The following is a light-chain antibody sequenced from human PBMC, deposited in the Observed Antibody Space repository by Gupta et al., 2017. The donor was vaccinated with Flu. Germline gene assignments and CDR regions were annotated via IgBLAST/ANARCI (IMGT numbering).Light chain of an antibody. Sequence: DIQMTQSPSPVSASVGDRVTFTCRASQHVSNWVAWYQQLPGKAPKILIFSASTLQSGVPSRFSGSGSGTDFTLTISSLQPEDFATYFCQQTQSFPRTFGQGTRLEMK. J-gene: IGKJ1*01. CDR2: SAS. V-gene: IGKV1-12*01. CDR1: QHVSNW. CDR3: QQTQSFPRT.